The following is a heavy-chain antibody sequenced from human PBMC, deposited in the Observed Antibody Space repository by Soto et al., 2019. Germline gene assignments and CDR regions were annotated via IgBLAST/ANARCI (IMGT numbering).Heavy chain of an antibody. Sequence: ASVKVSCKASGYTFTSYGISWVRQAPGQGLERMGWISAYNGNTNYAQKLQGRFTMTTDTSTSTAYMELRSLSFDDTAVYYCARIGMRAVAPSDYWGQGTLVTVSS. CDR3: ARIGMRAVAPSDY. CDR1: GYTFTSYG. CDR2: ISAYNGNT. D-gene: IGHD6-19*01. J-gene: IGHJ4*02. V-gene: IGHV1-18*01.